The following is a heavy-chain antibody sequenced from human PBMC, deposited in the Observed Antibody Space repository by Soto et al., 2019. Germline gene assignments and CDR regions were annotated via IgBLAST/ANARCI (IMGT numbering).Heavy chain of an antibody. CDR1: GYTFTSYG. Sequence: QVQLVQSGAEVKKPGASVKVSCKASGYTFTSYGISWVRQAPGQGLEWMGWISAYNGNTNYAQKLQGRVTMTTDTPTSTAYMELRSLRSADTAVYYCARVYRITMVRGELSESWGQGTLVTVSS. CDR2: ISAYNGNT. CDR3: ARVYRITMVRGELSES. V-gene: IGHV1-18*01. J-gene: IGHJ5*02. D-gene: IGHD3-10*01.